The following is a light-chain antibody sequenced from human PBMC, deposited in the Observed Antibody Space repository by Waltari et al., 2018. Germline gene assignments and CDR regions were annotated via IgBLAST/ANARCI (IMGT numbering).Light chain of an antibody. J-gene: IGKJ2*01. CDR3: QQRSNWPPGYT. CDR1: QSVSSY. V-gene: IGKV3-11*01. Sequence: PGERATLSCRASQSVSSYLAWYQQKPGQAPRLLIYDASNRATGIPARFSGSGSGTDFTLTISSLEPEDFAVYYCQQRSNWPPGYTFGQGTKLEIK. CDR2: DAS.